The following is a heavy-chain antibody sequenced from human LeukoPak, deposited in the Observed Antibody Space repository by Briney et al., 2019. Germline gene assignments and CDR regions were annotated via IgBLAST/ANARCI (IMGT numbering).Heavy chain of an antibody. Sequence: ASVKVSCKASGYTFTGSYMHWVRQAPGQGLEWTGWINPNSGGTNYAQKFQGRVTMTRDTSISTAYMELSRLRSDDTAVYYCARDVVAAAGTWDYWGQGTLVTVSS. CDR1: GYTFTGSY. CDR3: ARDVVAAAGTWDY. J-gene: IGHJ4*02. CDR2: INPNSGGT. V-gene: IGHV1-2*02. D-gene: IGHD6-13*01.